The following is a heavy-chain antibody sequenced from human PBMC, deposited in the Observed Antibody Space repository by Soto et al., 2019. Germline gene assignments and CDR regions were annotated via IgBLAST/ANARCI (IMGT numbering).Heavy chain of an antibody. CDR3: ARDRVGRRQQLVFDY. Sequence: QVQLVQSGAEVKKPGSSVKVSCKASGGTFSSYAISWVRQAPGQGLAWMGGIIPIFGTANYAQKFQGRVTITADESTSTAYMELSSLRSEDTAVYYCARDRVGRRQQLVFDYWGQGALVTVSS. J-gene: IGHJ4*02. V-gene: IGHV1-69*01. CDR2: IIPIFGTA. CDR1: GGTFSSYA. D-gene: IGHD6-13*01.